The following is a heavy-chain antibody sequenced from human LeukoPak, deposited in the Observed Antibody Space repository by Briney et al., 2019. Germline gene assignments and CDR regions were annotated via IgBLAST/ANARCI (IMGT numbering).Heavy chain of an antibody. CDR1: GGSISSSSYY. D-gene: IGHD2-21*02. Sequence: SETLSLTCTVSGGSISSSSYYWGWIRQPPGKGLEWIGSIYYSGSTYYNPSLKSRVTISVDTSKNQFSLKLSSVTAADTAVYYCARHGVTDAGNWSDPWGQGTLVTVSS. V-gene: IGHV4-39*01. J-gene: IGHJ5*02. CDR2: IYYSGST. CDR3: ARHGVTDAGNWSDP.